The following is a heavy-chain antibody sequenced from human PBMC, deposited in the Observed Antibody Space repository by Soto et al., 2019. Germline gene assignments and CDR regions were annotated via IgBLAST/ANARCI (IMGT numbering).Heavy chain of an antibody. CDR3: ARNYYDSSGYSALDYGMDV. Sequence: ASVKVSCKASGYSFTSYGISWVRQAPGRGLEWMGWISAYNGNTNYAQKLQGRVTMTTDTSTSTAYMELRSLRSDDTAVYYCARNYYDSSGYSALDYGMDVWGQGTTVTVSS. V-gene: IGHV1-18*04. CDR1: GYSFTSYG. J-gene: IGHJ6*02. CDR2: ISAYNGNT. D-gene: IGHD3-22*01.